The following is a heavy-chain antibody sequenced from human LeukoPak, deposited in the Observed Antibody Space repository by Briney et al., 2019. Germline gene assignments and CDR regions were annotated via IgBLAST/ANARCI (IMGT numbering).Heavy chain of an antibody. CDR1: GYTFTSYG. CDR3: ARVATLNRVVTCYYGMDV. J-gene: IGHJ6*02. V-gene: IGHV1-18*01. Sequence: ASVKVSCKASGYTFTSYGISWVRQAPGQGLEWMGWISAYNGNTNYAQKLQGRVTMTTDTSTSTAYMELRSLRSDDTAVYYCARVATLNRVVTCYYGMDVWGQGTTVTVSS. D-gene: IGHD2-21*02. CDR2: ISAYNGNT.